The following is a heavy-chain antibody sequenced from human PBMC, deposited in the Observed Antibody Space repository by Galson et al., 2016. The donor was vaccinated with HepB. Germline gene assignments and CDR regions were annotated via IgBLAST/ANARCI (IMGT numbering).Heavy chain of an antibody. CDR3: ARDRRGSGWYNYY. V-gene: IGHV3-7*01. CDR2: IKEDGSER. D-gene: IGHD6-19*01. J-gene: IGHJ4*02. CDR1: GFTFSKYW. Sequence: SLRLSCAVSGFTFSKYWMSWVRQAPGKGLEWVANIKEDGSERYFVDSVKGRFTVSRDNAKNALYLQMNGLRVDVTAVYYCARDRRGSGWYNYYWGQGTLVTVSS.